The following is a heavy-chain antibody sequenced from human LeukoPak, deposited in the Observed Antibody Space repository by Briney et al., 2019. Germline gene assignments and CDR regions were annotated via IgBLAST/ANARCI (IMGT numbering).Heavy chain of an antibody. V-gene: IGHV5-51*01. CDR1: GDSFTSYW. CDR3: ARGLWGVVVVPAATSWFDP. D-gene: IGHD2-2*01. CDR2: IYPGDSDT. Sequence: GESLKISCKGSGDSFTSYWIGWVRQMPGKGLEWMGIIYPGDSDTRYSPSFQGQVTISADKSISTAYLQWSSLKASDTAMYYCARGLWGVVVVPAATSWFDPWGQGTLVTVSS. J-gene: IGHJ5*02.